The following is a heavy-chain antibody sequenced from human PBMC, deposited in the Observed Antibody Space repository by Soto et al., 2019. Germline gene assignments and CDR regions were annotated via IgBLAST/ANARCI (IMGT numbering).Heavy chain of an antibody. Sequence: ASVKVSCKASGYTFTSYGISWVRQAPGQGLEWMGWISAYNGNTNYAQKLQGRVTMTTDTSTSTAYMELRSLRSDDTTVYYCARASLGIAVAGGFDYWGQGTLVTVSS. V-gene: IGHV1-18*01. CDR3: ARASLGIAVAGGFDY. D-gene: IGHD6-19*01. CDR1: GYTFTSYG. J-gene: IGHJ4*02. CDR2: ISAYNGNT.